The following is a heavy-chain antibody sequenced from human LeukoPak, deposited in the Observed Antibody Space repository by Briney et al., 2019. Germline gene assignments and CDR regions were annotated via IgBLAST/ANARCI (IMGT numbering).Heavy chain of an antibody. J-gene: IGHJ6*03. CDR1: GGSISTYY. Sequence: SETLSLTCTVSGGSISTYYCSWIRQPPGHGLEWIGYIYYSGSTNYNPSLKSRVTISVDTSKNQFSLKLSSVTAADTAVDYCARVEEGYGSGRRENYYYYYMDVWGKGTTVTISS. CDR3: ARVEEGYGSGRRENYYYYYMDV. D-gene: IGHD3-10*01. CDR2: IYYSGST. V-gene: IGHV4-59*01.